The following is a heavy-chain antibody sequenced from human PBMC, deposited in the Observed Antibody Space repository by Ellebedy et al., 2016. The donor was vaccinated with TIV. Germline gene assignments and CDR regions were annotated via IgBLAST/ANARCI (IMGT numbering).Heavy chain of an antibody. CDR2: IYSGGSK. CDR3: SAYGTDAFDV. Sequence: GGSLRLXXAASGFTFSSYAMSWVRQAPGKGLEWVSVIYSGGSKYYADSVKGRFNISRDSSKNTVYLQMNSLRAEDTAVYYCSAYGTDAFDVWGQGTMVSVSS. CDR1: GFTFSSYA. V-gene: IGHV3-23*03. D-gene: IGHD4-17*01. J-gene: IGHJ3*01.